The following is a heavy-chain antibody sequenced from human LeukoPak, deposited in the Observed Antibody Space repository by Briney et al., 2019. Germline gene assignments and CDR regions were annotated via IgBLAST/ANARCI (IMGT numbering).Heavy chain of an antibody. CDR3: AIDPHVAVVTHFDY. D-gene: IGHD3-22*01. Sequence: GGSLRLSCAASGLTLSSHWMSWVRQAPGKGLEWVANIKQDGSEKYYVDSVKGRFTISRDNAKNSLFLQMNSQRAEDTAVYYCAIDPHVAVVTHFDYWGQGTLVAVSS. CDR1: GLTLSSHW. J-gene: IGHJ4*02. V-gene: IGHV3-7*01. CDR2: IKQDGSEK.